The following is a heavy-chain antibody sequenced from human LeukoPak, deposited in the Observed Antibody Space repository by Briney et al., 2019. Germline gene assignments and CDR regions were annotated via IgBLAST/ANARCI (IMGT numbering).Heavy chain of an antibody. CDR2: ISSSSSYI. D-gene: IGHD3-3*01. CDR1: GFTFSSYS. Sequence: GGSLRLSCAASGFTFSSYSMTWVRQAPGKGLEWVSSISSSSSYIYYADSVKGRFTISRDNAKNSLYLQMNSLRAEDTAVYYCARYDFWSGEYYYYYMDVWGKGTTVTVSS. J-gene: IGHJ6*03. V-gene: IGHV3-21*01. CDR3: ARYDFWSGEYYYYYMDV.